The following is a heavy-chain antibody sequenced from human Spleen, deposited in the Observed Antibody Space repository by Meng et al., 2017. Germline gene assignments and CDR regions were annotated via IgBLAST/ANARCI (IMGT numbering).Heavy chain of an antibody. V-gene: IGHV4-31*03. CDR1: GGSITSGRYF. J-gene: IGHJ5*02. CDR2: IYYSGSS. CDR3: ARVVVSTIQGNWFDP. Sequence: QVQLQESGPGLVNPSQTLSLTCTVSGGSITSGRYFWTWIRQLPGKGLEWIGYIYYSGSSYYNPSLKNRATISVDTSMNQFSLKLSSVTAADTAVYYCARVVVSTIQGNWFDPWGQGTLVTVSS. D-gene: IGHD5/OR15-5a*01.